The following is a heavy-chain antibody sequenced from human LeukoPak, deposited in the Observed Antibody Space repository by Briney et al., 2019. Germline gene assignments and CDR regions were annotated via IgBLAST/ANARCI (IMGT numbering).Heavy chain of an antibody. Sequence: RTGGSLRLSCAASGFTFSSYSMNWVRQAPGKGLEWVSTINWNGGNTGYADSVKGRFTISRDNAKNSLYLQMNSLRAEDTAFYYCARDLYLAAAGTQLGYWGQGTLVTVSS. J-gene: IGHJ4*02. CDR2: INWNGGNT. V-gene: IGHV3-20*04. CDR1: GFTFSSYS. D-gene: IGHD6-13*01. CDR3: ARDLYLAAAGTQLGY.